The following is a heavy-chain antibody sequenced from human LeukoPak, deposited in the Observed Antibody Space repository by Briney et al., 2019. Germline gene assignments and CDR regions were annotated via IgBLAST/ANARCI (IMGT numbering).Heavy chain of an antibody. D-gene: IGHD2-15*01. CDR3: AKDSLYCSGGSCYPEYFQH. V-gene: IGHV3-33*06. CDR2: IWYDGSNK. Sequence: PGGSLRLSCAASGFTFSSYGMHWVRQAPGKGLEWVAVIWYDGSNKYYADSVKGRFTISRDNSKNTLYPQMNSLRAEDTAVYYCAKDSLYCSGGSCYPEYFQHWGQGTLVTVSS. CDR1: GFTFSSYG. J-gene: IGHJ1*01.